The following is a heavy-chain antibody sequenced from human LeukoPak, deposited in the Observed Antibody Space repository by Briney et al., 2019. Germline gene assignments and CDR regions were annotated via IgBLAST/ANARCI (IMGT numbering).Heavy chain of an antibody. J-gene: IGHJ4*02. V-gene: IGHV3-33*06. D-gene: IGHD3-10*01. Sequence: GGSLRLSCAAAGFTFSSYGIQWVRQAPGKGLEWVAVIWYDGSNKYYADSVKGRFTISRDNSKNTLYLQMNSLRAEDTAVYYCAKDDYYGSGSYYKEEDYWGQGTLVTVSS. CDR1: GFTFSSYG. CDR3: AKDDYYGSGSYYKEEDY. CDR2: IWYDGSNK.